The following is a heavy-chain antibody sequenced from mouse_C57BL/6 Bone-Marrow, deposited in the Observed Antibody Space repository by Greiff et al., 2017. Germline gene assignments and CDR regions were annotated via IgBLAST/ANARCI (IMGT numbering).Heavy chain of an antibody. D-gene: IGHD1-1*01. J-gene: IGHJ3*01. CDR3: SRGYYGSSSWFAY. Sequence: QVQLQQSGPELVKPGASVKISCKASGYAFSSSWMNWVKQRPGKGLEWIGRIYPGDGDTNYNGKFKGKATLTADKSSSTAYMQLSSRTSEDSVVYFCSRGYYGSSSWFAYWGQGTLVTVSA. CDR1: GYAFSSSW. CDR2: IYPGDGDT. V-gene: IGHV1-82*01.